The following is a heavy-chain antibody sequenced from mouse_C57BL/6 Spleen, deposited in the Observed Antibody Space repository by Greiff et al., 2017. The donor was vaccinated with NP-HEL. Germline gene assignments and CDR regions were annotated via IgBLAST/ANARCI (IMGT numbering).Heavy chain of an antibody. Sequence: EASGVDFSRYWMSWVRRAPGKGLEWIGEINPDSSTINYAPSLKDKFIISRDNAKNTLYLQMSKVRSEDTALYYCARLDDTSWFAYWGQGTLVTVSA. CDR1: GVDFSRYW. V-gene: IGHV4-1*01. CDR3: ARLDDTSWFAY. J-gene: IGHJ3*01. CDR2: INPDSSTI.